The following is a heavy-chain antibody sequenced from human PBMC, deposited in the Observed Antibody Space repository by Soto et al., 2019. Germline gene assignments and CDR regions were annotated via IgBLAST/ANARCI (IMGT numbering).Heavy chain of an antibody. CDR2: IKQDGSEK. CDR1: GFTFSSYW. J-gene: IGHJ6*02. CDR3: ARDKDSYCISTSCYVGGYYYGMDV. V-gene: IGHV3-7*01. D-gene: IGHD2-2*01. Sequence: PGGSLRLSCAASGFTFSSYWMSWVRQAPGKGLEWVANIKQDGSEKYYVDSLKGRFTISRDNAKNSLYLQMNSLRAEDTAVYYCARDKDSYCISTSCYVGGYYYGMDVWGQGTTVTVS.